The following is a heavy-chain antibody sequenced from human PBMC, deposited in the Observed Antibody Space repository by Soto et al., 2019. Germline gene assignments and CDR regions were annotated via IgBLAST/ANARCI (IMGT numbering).Heavy chain of an antibody. CDR1: GYTFTGYY. Sequence: QVQLVQSGAEVKKPGASVKVSCKASGYTFTGYYMHWVRQAPGQGLEWMGWINPNSGGTNYAQKFQGWVTMTRDTSLSTAYMELSRLRSDDTAVYYCARDRCKAAAGTKYYYGMDVWGQGTTVTVSS. V-gene: IGHV1-2*04. D-gene: IGHD6-13*01. CDR3: ARDRCKAAAGTKYYYGMDV. CDR2: INPNSGGT. J-gene: IGHJ6*02.